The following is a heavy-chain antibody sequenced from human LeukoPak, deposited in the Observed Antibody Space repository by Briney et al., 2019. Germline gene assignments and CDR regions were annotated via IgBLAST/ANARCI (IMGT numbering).Heavy chain of an antibody. J-gene: IGHJ5*02. CDR2: IYYSGST. CDR1: GGSISSSSYY. CDR3: ASLVEYSSSSNWFDP. D-gene: IGHD6-6*01. Sequence: SETLSLTCTVSGGSISSSSYYWGWIRQPPGKGLEWIGSIYYSGSTYYNPSLKSRVTISVDTSKNQFSLKLSSVTAADTAVYYCASLVEYSSSSNWFDPWGQGTLVTVSS. V-gene: IGHV4-39*07.